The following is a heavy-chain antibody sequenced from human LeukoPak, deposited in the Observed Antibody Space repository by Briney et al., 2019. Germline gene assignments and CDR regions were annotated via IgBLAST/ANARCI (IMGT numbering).Heavy chain of an antibody. V-gene: IGHV1-46*01. J-gene: IGHJ6*02. CDR2: INPSGGST. Sequence: ASVKVSCKASGYTFTSYYMHWVRQAPGQGLEWMGIINPSGGSTSYAQKFQGRVTMTRDTSTSTVYMELSSLRSEDTAVYYCARDGVGHCSSTSCYTWGYYYYGMDVWGQGTTVTVSS. CDR3: ARDGVGHCSSTSCYTWGYYYYGMDV. D-gene: IGHD2-2*02. CDR1: GYTFTSYY.